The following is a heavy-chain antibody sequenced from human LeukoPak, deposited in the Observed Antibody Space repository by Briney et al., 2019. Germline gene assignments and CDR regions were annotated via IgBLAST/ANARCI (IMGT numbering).Heavy chain of an antibody. Sequence: ASVKVSCKASGYTFTGYYMHWVRQAPGQGLEWMGGIIPIFGTANYAQKFQGRVTITTDESTSTAYMELSSLRSEDTAAYYCARGYCGGDCYPRRVVHDAFDIWGQGTMVTVSS. CDR2: IIPIFGTA. J-gene: IGHJ3*02. CDR1: GYTFTGYY. D-gene: IGHD2-21*02. V-gene: IGHV1-69*05. CDR3: ARGYCGGDCYPRRVVHDAFDI.